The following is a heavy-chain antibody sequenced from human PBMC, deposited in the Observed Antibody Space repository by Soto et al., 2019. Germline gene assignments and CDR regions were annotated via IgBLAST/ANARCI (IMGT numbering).Heavy chain of an antibody. CDR1: GGSFSGYY. Sequence: SETLSLTCAVYGGSFSGYYWSWIRQPPGKGLEWIGEINHSGSTNYNPSLKSRVTISVDTSKNQFSLQLNSVTPEDTAVYYCARGGMDYDFWSGYLESDGMDVWGQGTTVTVSS. V-gene: IGHV4-34*01. CDR3: ARGGMDYDFWSGYLESDGMDV. D-gene: IGHD3-3*01. J-gene: IGHJ6*02. CDR2: INHSGST.